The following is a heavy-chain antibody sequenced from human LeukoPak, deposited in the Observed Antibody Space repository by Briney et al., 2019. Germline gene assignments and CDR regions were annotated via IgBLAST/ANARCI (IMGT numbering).Heavy chain of an antibody. Sequence: GGSLRLSCVASGFPFSNNWMHWVRQAPGKGLVWVSRINNDGSTTNYADSVKGRFTISRDNAKNSLYLQMDSLRVEDTAVYYCARDVSLGFWSGYSDYWGQGILVAVAS. J-gene: IGHJ4*02. CDR3: ARDVSLGFWSGYSDY. D-gene: IGHD3-3*01. CDR2: INNDGSTT. V-gene: IGHV3-74*01. CDR1: GFPFSNNW.